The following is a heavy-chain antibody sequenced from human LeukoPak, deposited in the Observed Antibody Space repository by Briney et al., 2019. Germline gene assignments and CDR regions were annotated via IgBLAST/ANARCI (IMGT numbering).Heavy chain of an antibody. CDR2: IYYSGST. CDR1: GGSISSYY. CDR3: ARLPYQYFDY. V-gene: IGHV4-59*08. Sequence: PSETLSLTCTVSGGSISSYYWSWIRQPPGRGLEWIGYIYYSGSTNYIPSLKSRVTMSVGTSKNQFSLKLSSVTAADTAVYYCARLPYQYFDYWGQGTLVTVSS. J-gene: IGHJ4*02. D-gene: IGHD2-2*01.